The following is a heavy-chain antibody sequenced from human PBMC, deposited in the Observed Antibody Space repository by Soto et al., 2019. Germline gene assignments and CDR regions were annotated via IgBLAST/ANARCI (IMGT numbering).Heavy chain of an antibody. D-gene: IGHD6-6*01. Sequence: QVQLVESGGGVVQPGRSLRLSCAASGFTFSSYGMHWVRQAPGKGLEWVAVISYDGSNKYYADSVKGRFTISRDNSKNTLYLQMNSLRAEDTALYYCAKVSSSSGLAIDYWGQGTLVTVSS. V-gene: IGHV3-30*18. CDR3: AKVSSSSGLAIDY. CDR1: GFTFSSYG. CDR2: ISYDGSNK. J-gene: IGHJ4*02.